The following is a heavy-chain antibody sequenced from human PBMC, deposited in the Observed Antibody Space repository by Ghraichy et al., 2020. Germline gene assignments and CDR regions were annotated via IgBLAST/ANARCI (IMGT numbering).Heavy chain of an antibody. Sequence: SVKVSCKASGGTFSSYAISWGRQAPGQGLEWMGGIIPIFGTANYAQKFQGRVTITADESTSTAYMELSSLRSEDTAVYYCALYPGIAVAAGFDYWGQGTLVTVSS. D-gene: IGHD6-19*01. V-gene: IGHV1-69*13. CDR3: ALYPGIAVAAGFDY. CDR2: IIPIFGTA. CDR1: GGTFSSYA. J-gene: IGHJ4*02.